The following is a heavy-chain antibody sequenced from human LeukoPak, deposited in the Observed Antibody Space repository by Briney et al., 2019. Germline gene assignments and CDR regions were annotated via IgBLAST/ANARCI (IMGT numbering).Heavy chain of an antibody. CDR1: GFTFSSYA. D-gene: IGHD3-10*01. CDR2: ISGSGGST. J-gene: IGHJ4*02. CDR3: ASVYGSGSQYSYFDY. V-gene: IGHV3-23*01. Sequence: GGSLRLSCAASGFTFSSYAMSWVRQAPGKGLEWVSAISGSGGSTYYADSVKGRFTISRDNSKNTLYLQMNSLRAEDTAVYYCASVYGSGSQYSYFDYWGQGTLVTVSS.